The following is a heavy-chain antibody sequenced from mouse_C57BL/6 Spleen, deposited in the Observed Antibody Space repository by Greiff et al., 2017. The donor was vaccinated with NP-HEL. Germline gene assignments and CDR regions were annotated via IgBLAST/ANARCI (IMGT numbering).Heavy chain of an antibody. V-gene: IGHV14-4*01. D-gene: IGHD1-1*01. Sequence: VQLKQSGAELVRPGASVKLSCTASGFNIKDDYMHWVKQRPEQGLEWIGWIDPENGDTEYASKFQGKATITADTSSNTAYLQLSSLTSEDTAVYYCTTPFTTVVAPYFDYWGQGTTLTVSS. J-gene: IGHJ2*01. CDR2: IDPENGDT. CDR1: GFNIKDDY. CDR3: TTPFTTVVAPYFDY.